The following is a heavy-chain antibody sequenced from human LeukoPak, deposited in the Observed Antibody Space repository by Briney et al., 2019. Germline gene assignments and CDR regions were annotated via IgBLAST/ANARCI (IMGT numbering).Heavy chain of an antibody. CDR3: AKDPSGARFLEWFPSYFDY. J-gene: IGHJ4*02. Sequence: GGSLRLSCAASGFTFSTYAMHWVRQAAGKGLEWVALISYDGSNKYYADSVKGRFTISRDNSKNTLYLQMNSLRAEDTAVYYCAKDPSGARFLEWFPSYFDYWGQGTLVTVSS. CDR1: GFTFSTYA. CDR2: ISYDGSNK. D-gene: IGHD3-3*01. V-gene: IGHV3-30-3*02.